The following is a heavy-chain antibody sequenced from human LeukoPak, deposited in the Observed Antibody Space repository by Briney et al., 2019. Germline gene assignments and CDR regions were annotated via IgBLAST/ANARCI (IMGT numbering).Heavy chain of an antibody. CDR1: GYIFTTYD. CDR2: ISAYNGNT. CDR3: ARGYCGSTSCFNFDY. D-gene: IGHD2-2*01. Sequence: GASVKVSCKASGYIFTTYDINWVRQAPGQGLEWMGWISAYNGNTNYAQKLQGRVTMTTDTSTSTAYMELRSLRSDDTAVYYCARGYCGSTSCFNFDYWGQGTLVTVSS. J-gene: IGHJ4*02. V-gene: IGHV1-18*01.